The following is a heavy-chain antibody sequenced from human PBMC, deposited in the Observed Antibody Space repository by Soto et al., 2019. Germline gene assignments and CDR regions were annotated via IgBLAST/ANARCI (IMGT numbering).Heavy chain of an antibody. Sequence: PGGSLRLSCAASGFTFSSYAMHWVRQAPGKGLEWVAVISYDGSNKYYADSVKGRFTISRDNSKNTLYLQMNSLRAEDTAVYYCARDTVLAARLNFGYDGMDVWGQGTTVTVSS. CDR1: GFTFSSYA. CDR2: ISYDGSNK. CDR3: ARDTVLAARLNFGYDGMDV. J-gene: IGHJ6*02. V-gene: IGHV3-30-3*01. D-gene: IGHD6-6*01.